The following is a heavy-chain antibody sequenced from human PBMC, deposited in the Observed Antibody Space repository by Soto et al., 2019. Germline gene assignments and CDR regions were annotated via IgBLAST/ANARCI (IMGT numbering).Heavy chain of an antibody. CDR2: IYPGDSDT. D-gene: IGHD3-3*01. J-gene: IGHJ4*02. CDR3: ARVLRFLEWPHLDYFDY. CDR1: GYSFTSYW. Sequence: GESLKISCKGSGYSFTSYWIGWVRQMPGKGLEWMGIIYPGDSDTRYSPSFQGQVTISADKSISTAYLQWSSLKASDTAMYYCARVLRFLEWPHLDYFDYWGQGTPVTVSS. V-gene: IGHV5-51*01.